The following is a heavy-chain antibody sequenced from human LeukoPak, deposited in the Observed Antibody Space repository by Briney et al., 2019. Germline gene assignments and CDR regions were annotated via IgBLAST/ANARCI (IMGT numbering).Heavy chain of an antibody. D-gene: IGHD2-21*01. CDR2: IHTAGDT. Sequence: GGSLRLSCAASGFTISNYDMHWVRQKPGKGLEWVSTIHTAGDTYYPDSVKGRFAISRENAKNSLSPQMNSLRAGDTAVYYCARGDYYYSGMDVWGQGTTVTVSS. J-gene: IGHJ6*02. CDR1: GFTISNYD. V-gene: IGHV3-13*01. CDR3: ARGDYYYSGMDV.